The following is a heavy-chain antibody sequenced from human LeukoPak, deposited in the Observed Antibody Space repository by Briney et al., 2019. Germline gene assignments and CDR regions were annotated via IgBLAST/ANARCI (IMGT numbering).Heavy chain of an antibody. D-gene: IGHD3-3*01. J-gene: IGHJ4*02. Sequence: SETLSLTCTVSGGSINNYYWSWIRQPAGKGLEWIGRIYTTGSTNYNPSLKSRITMSVDTSKNQFSLKLSSVTAADTAVYYCARVWSILGNPFDYWGQGTLVTVSS. CDR1: GGSINNYY. CDR3: ARVWSILGNPFDY. CDR2: IYTTGST. V-gene: IGHV4-4*07.